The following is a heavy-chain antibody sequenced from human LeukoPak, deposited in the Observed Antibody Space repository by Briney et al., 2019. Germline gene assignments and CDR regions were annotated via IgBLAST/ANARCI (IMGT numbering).Heavy chain of an antibody. CDR1: GYTFTSCY. J-gene: IGHJ4*02. CDR2: INPSSGKI. CDR3: ARDLASSGYYWD. Sequence: ASVKVSCKASGYTFTSCYMHWVRQAPGRGLEWMGIINPSSGKINYAQKFQGRVTMTRDTSTSTVYMELSSLRSDDTAVYYCARDLASSGYYWDWGQGTLVTVSS. D-gene: IGHD3-22*01. V-gene: IGHV1-46*01.